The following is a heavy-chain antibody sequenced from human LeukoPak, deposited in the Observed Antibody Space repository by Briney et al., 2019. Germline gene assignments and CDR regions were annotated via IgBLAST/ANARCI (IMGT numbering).Heavy chain of an antibody. D-gene: IGHD4-23*01. V-gene: IGHV7-4-1*02. CDR2: INTNTGNP. J-gene: IGHJ4*02. CDR1: GYTFTSYA. Sequence: GASVKVSCKASGYTFTSYAMNWVRQAPGQGLEWMGWINTNTGNPTYAQGFTGRFVFSLDTSVSTAYLQISSLKAEDTAVYYCARDEDTGPLLRYGGNGVAPVKDWGQGTLVTVSS. CDR3: ARDEDTGPLLRYGGNGVAPVKD.